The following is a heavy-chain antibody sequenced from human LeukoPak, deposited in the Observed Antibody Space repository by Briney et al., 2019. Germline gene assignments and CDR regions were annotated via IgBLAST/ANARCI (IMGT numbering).Heavy chain of an antibody. D-gene: IGHD3-10*01. CDR1: GFTFSSYG. Sequence: GGSLRLSCAASGFTFSSYGMHWVRQAPGKGLEWVAFIRYDGSNKYYADSVKGRFTISRDNSKNTLYLQMNSLRAEDTAVYYCAKEELPILSGSYSYFDYWGQGTLVTVSS. CDR3: AKEELPILSGSYSYFDY. J-gene: IGHJ4*02. V-gene: IGHV3-30*02. CDR2: IRYDGSNK.